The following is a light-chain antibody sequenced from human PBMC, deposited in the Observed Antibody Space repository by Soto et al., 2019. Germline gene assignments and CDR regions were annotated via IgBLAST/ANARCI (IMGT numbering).Light chain of an antibody. Sequence: EIVLTQSPATLSLSPGEGATLSCRASQSAGSYLAWYQQKPGQAPRLLIYDTSNRATGIPARFSGSGSGTDFTLTISSLEPEAFAVYYCQQRSDLLTFGGGTKVEIK. V-gene: IGKV3-11*01. CDR3: QQRSDLLT. CDR1: QSAGSY. J-gene: IGKJ4*02. CDR2: DTS.